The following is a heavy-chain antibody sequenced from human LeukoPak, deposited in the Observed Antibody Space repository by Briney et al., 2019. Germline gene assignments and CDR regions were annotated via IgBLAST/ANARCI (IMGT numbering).Heavy chain of an antibody. CDR3: ATGGGLATEIDY. Sequence: GGSLRLSCGASGFTFNSYAVSWVRQAPGKGLEWVSAISGSGGGTYYADSLKGRFTISRDNSKNTLYLQMNSLRTEDTAMYYCATGGGLATEIDYWGQGTLVTVSS. D-gene: IGHD3-16*01. CDR1: GFTFNSYA. V-gene: IGHV3-23*01. CDR2: ISGSGGGT. J-gene: IGHJ4*02.